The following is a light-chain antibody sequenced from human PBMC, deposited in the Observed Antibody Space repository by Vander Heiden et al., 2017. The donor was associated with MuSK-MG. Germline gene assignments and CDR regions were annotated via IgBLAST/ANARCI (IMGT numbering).Light chain of an antibody. CDR1: SNKVGSYA. CDR2: GES. Sequence: QSALTQPASVSGTAGQTVTLSCTGNSNKVGSYAVGWYQQGSHGRPKNVMFGESLPSGIPDRCSGSNSGTTASPTIPSLQPEDDGDYYCSSWDYSIGGHVVFGGGTKLTVL. J-gene: IGLJ2*01. CDR3: SSWDYSIGGHVV. V-gene: IGLV1-36*01.